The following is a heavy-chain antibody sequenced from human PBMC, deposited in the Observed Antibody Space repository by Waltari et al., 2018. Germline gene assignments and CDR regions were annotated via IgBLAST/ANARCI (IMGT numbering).Heavy chain of an antibody. J-gene: IGHJ4*02. CDR2: IKSKTDGGTT. Sequence: EVQLVESGGGLVKPGGSLRLSCAASGFTFSNAWMSWVRQAPGKGLEWVGRIKSKTDGGTTDYAAPVKGRFTISRDDSKNTLYLQMNSLKTEDTAVYYCTTFDGIAVAGTPFDYWGQGTLVTVSS. CDR1: GFTFSNAW. V-gene: IGHV3-15*01. D-gene: IGHD6-19*01. CDR3: TTFDGIAVAGTPFDY.